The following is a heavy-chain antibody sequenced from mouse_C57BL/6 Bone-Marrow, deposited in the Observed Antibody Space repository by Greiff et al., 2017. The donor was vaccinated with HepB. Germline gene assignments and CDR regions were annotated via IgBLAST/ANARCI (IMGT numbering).Heavy chain of an antibody. CDR3: ARPSFAY. V-gene: IGHV5-12*01. CDR2: ISNGGGST. J-gene: IGHJ3*01. Sequence: DVQLQESGGGLVQPGGSLKLSCAASGFTFSDYYMYWVRQTPEKRLEWVAYISNGGGSTYYPDTVKGRFTISRDNAKNTLYLQMSRLKSEDTAMYYCARPSFAYWGQGTLVTVSA. CDR1: GFTFSDYY.